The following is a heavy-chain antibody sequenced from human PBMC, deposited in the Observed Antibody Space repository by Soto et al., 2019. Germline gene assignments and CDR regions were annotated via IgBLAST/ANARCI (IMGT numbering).Heavy chain of an antibody. CDR1: RFTFSSYW. D-gene: IGHD1-26*01. CDR3: ARIRTECSGSHYNH. V-gene: IGHV3-74*01. Sequence: WGSLRLSCAASRFTFSSYWMHWVRQAPGKGLVWVSRVKGDGSITSYADSVKGRFTISRDNAKNTLYLQMSSLTIEDTAVYYCARIRTECSGSHYNHCGQGTLVTVSS. CDR2: VKGDGSIT. J-gene: IGHJ1*01.